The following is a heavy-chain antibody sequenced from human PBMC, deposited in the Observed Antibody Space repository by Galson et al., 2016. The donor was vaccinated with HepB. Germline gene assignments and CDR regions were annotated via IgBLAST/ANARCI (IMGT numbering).Heavy chain of an antibody. Sequence: SLRLSCAASGFTFNYYGMIWVRQAPGKGLEWVSFISSHNSNIYYADSVNGRFTISRDNAYNSLYLQMNSLRVEDTALYYCVRGAGGYAPHFDYGGKGTWSPSPQ. CDR1: GFTFNYYG. V-gene: IGHV3-21*01. D-gene: IGHD5-12*01. CDR3: VRGAGGYAPHFDY. CDR2: ISSHNSNI. J-gene: IGHJ4*02.